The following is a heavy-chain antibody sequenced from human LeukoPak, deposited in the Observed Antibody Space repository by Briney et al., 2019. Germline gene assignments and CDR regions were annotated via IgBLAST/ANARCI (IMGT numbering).Heavy chain of an antibody. Sequence: ASVKVSCKASGYTFTGYYMHWVRQAPGQGLEWMGWINPNSGGTNYAQKFQGRVTITRNTSISTAYMELSSLRSEDTAVYYCAREGRAFDYWGQGTLVTVSS. V-gene: IGHV1-2*02. J-gene: IGHJ4*02. CDR2: INPNSGGT. CDR3: AREGRAFDY. CDR1: GYTFTGYY.